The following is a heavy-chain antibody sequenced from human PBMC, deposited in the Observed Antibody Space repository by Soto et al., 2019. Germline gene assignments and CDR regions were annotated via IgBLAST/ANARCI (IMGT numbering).Heavy chain of an antibody. Sequence: PSETLSLTCTVSGGSISSSYWSWIRQPPGKGLEWIGYIYYSGSTNYNSSLKSRVTISLDTSKNQFSLKLTSVTAADTAVYYCARDKITGLFDYWGQGTLVTVSS. CDR3: ARDKITGLFDY. D-gene: IGHD2-8*02. V-gene: IGHV4-59*12. CDR1: GGSISSSY. CDR2: IYYSGST. J-gene: IGHJ4*02.